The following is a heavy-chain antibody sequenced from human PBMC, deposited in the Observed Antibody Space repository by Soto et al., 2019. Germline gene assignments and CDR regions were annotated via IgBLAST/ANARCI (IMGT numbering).Heavy chain of an antibody. J-gene: IGHJ4*02. CDR2: TYYRSKWYH. Sequence: SQTLSLTCVISGDSVSSNNAAWSWIRQSPSRGLEWLGRTYYRSKWYHDYALSVKSRITINPETSKNQFSLQLNSVTPEDTAVYYCAAEASGSWYTWGQGTLVTVPQ. V-gene: IGHV6-1*01. CDR3: AAEASGSWYT. CDR1: GDSVSSNNAA. D-gene: IGHD6-13*01.